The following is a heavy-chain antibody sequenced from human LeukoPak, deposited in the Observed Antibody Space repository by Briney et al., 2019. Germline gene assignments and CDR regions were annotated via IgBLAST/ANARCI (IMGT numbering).Heavy chain of an antibody. J-gene: IGHJ3*02. CDR1: GYTFTTYA. D-gene: IGHD3-10*01. CDR2: INTGNGNT. Sequence: ASVKVSCKASGYTFTTYAMHWVRQAPGQRLEWMGWINTGNGNTKYSQKFQGRVTITRDTSASTAYMELSSLRSEDTAVYYRAREALWFGHAFDIWGQGTMATVSS. CDR3: AREALWFGHAFDI. V-gene: IGHV1-3*04.